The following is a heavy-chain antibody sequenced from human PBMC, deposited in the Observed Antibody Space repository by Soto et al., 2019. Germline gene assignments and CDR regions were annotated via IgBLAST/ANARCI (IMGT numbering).Heavy chain of an antibody. J-gene: IGHJ4*02. Sequence: SETLSLTCAVYGGSFSGYYWSWIRQPPGKGLEWIGEINHSGSTNYNPSLKSRVTISVDTSKNQFSLKLSSVTAADTAVYYCARVHYDFWSGYLGDYFDYWGQGTLVTVSS. V-gene: IGHV4-34*01. CDR3: ARVHYDFWSGYLGDYFDY. CDR2: INHSGST. CDR1: GGSFSGYY. D-gene: IGHD3-3*01.